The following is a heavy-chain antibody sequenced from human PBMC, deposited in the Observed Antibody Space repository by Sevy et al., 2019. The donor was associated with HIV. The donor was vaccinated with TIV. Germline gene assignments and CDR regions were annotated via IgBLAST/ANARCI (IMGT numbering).Heavy chain of an antibody. CDR1: GFTFSSYA. V-gene: IGHV3-30*04. Sequence: GGSLRLSCAASGFTFSSYAMHWVRQAPGKGLEWVAVISYDGRSKYYGDSVKGRFTISRDSSENTRYLQLNSLRNDDTAVYHCARDLHQLVSGSVFHIWGQGTMVTVSS. D-gene: IGHD6-13*01. CDR3: ARDLHQLVSGSVFHI. J-gene: IGHJ3*02. CDR2: ISYDGRSK.